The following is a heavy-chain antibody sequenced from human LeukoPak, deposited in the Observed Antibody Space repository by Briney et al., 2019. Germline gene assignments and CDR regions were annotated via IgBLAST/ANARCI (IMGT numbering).Heavy chain of an antibody. CDR3: ATVLDFDSRQYFQH. V-gene: IGHV1-24*01. CDR1: GYTLTELS. Sequence: VASVKVSCKVSGYTLTELSMHLVRQAPGKGLEWMGGFDPEDGETIYAQKFQGRVTMTEDTSTDTAYMELSSLRSEDTAVYYCATVLDFDSRQYFQHWGQGTLVTVSS. D-gene: IGHD3/OR15-3a*01. J-gene: IGHJ1*01. CDR2: FDPEDGET.